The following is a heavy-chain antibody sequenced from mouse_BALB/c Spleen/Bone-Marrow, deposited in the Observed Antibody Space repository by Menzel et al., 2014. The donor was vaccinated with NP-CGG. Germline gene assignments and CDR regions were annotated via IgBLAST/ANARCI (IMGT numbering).Heavy chain of an antibody. V-gene: IGHV14-4*02. CDR1: GFNIKDYY. CDR2: IDPGNGDT. CDR3: NAEHGNYHYFDY. J-gene: IGHJ2*01. Sequence: VQLKESGAELVRSGASVKLSCTASGFNIKDYYMHWVKQRPEQGQEWIGWIDPGNGDTEYAPKFQGKATMTADTSSNTAYLQLSSLTSEDTAVYYCNAEHGNYHYFDYWGQGTTLTVSS. D-gene: IGHD6-1*01.